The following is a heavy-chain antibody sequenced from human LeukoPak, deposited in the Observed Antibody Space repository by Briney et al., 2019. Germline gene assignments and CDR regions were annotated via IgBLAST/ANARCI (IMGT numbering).Heavy chain of an antibody. J-gene: IGHJ6*03. CDR2: INPGGGST. CDR1: GYTFTSYY. Sequence: GASVTVSCKASGYTFTSYYMHWVRQAPGQGLEWMGIINPGGGSTSYAQKFQGRVTMTRDMFTSTVYMELSSLRSEDTAVYYCARDLEWHYYYYMDVWGKGTTVTVSS. D-gene: IGHD3-3*01. CDR3: ARDLEWHYYYYMDV. V-gene: IGHV1-46*01.